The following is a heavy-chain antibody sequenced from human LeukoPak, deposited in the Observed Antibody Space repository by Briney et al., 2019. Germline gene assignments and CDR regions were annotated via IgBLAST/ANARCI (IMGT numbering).Heavy chain of an antibody. J-gene: IGHJ3*02. V-gene: IGHV4-59*01. CDR1: GGSISSYY. D-gene: IGHD1-26*01. CDR2: IYYSGST. Sequence: SETLSLTCTVSGGSISSYYWSWIRQPPGKGLEWIGYIYYSGSTNYNPSLKSRVTISVDTSKNQFSLKLSSVTAADTAVYYCARALWELVAFDIWGQGTMVTVSS. CDR3: ARALWELVAFDI.